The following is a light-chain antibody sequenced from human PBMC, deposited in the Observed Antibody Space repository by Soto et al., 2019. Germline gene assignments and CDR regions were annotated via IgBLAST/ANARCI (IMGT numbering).Light chain of an antibody. V-gene: IGKV1-39*01. CDR3: QQTYSTPIT. CDR2: AAS. J-gene: IGKJ5*01. Sequence: DIQMTQSPSSLSASVGDRVTITCRASQSISSYLNWYQQKPGKAPKLLIYAASSLQSGVPARFSGSGSGTDFSLTTSSVQPEDFVTYYCQQTYSTPITFGQGTRLEIK. CDR1: QSISSY.